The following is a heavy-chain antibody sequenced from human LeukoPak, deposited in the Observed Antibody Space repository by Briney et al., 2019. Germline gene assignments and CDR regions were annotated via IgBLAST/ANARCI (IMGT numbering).Heavy chain of an antibody. CDR2: INSDGSST. CDR3: ARYRITIFGPPGWFDP. D-gene: IGHD3-3*01. J-gene: IGHJ5*02. V-gene: IGHV3-74*01. Sequence: GGSLRLSCAASGFTFSSYWMHWVRQAPGKGLVWVSRINSDGSSTSYADSVKGRFTISRDSAKNTLYLQMNSLRAEDTAVYYCARYRITIFGPPGWFDPWGQGTLVTVSS. CDR1: GFTFSSYW.